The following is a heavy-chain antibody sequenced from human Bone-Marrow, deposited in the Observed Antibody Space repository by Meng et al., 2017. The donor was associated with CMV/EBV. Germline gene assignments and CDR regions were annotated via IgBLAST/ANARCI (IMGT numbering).Heavy chain of an antibody. CDR2: IKQDGSEK. Sequence: GGSLRLSCAASGFTFSSYWMSWVRQAPGKGLEWVANIKQDGSEKYYGDSVKGRFTISRDHAKNSLYLQMNSLRADDTAVYYCARDIASLFVDYWGQGTLVTVSS. CDR3: ARDIASLFVDY. J-gene: IGHJ4*02. CDR1: GFTFSSYW. V-gene: IGHV3-7*01. D-gene: IGHD2-15*01.